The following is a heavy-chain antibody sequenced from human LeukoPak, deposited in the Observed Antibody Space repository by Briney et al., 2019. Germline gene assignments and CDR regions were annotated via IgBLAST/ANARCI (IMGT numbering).Heavy chain of an antibody. CDR3: AQVSGSRSFDF. Sequence: GGSLRLSCTASGFTFSTYVMSWVRQAPGKGLECVSSITGSGGSTYHADSVKDRFTISRDNSKNTLYLQLNSLRAEDTAVYYCAQVSGSRSFDFWGPGTLVTVSS. V-gene: IGHV3-23*01. CDR1: GFTFSTYV. CDR2: ITGSGGST. J-gene: IGHJ4*02. D-gene: IGHD3-10*01.